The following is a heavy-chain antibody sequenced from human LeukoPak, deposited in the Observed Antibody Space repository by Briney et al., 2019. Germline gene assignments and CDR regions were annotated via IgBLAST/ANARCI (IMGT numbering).Heavy chain of an antibody. CDR1: GFTFDDYA. Sequence: GRSLRLSCAASGFTFDDYAMHWVRQAPGKGLEWVSGISWNSGSIGYADSVKGRFTISRDNAKNSLYLQMNSLRAEDTALYYCAKGGYSSDYFDYWGQGTLVTVSS. V-gene: IGHV3-9*01. CDR2: ISWNSGSI. J-gene: IGHJ4*02. D-gene: IGHD6-19*01. CDR3: AKGGYSSDYFDY.